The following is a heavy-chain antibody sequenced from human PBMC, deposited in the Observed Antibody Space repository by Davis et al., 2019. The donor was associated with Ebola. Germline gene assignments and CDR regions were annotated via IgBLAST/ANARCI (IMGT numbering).Heavy chain of an antibody. D-gene: IGHD3-3*01. J-gene: IGHJ6*02. V-gene: IGHV3-9*01. CDR1: GFTFDDYA. Sequence: GGSLRLSCAASGFTFDDYAMHWVRQAPGKGLEWVSGISWNSGSIGYADSVKGRFTISRDNSKNTLYLQMNSLRAEDTAVYYCARDQGYYDFWSGYKYYYYGMDVWGQGTTVTVSS. CDR3: ARDQGYYDFWSGYKYYYYGMDV. CDR2: ISWNSGSI.